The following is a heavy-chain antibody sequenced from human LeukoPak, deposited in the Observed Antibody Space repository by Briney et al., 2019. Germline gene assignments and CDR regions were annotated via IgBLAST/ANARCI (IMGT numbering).Heavy chain of an antibody. Sequence: ASVNVSFTASGGTFSSYAISWVRQAPGQGLEWMGWISAYNGNTNYAQKLQGRVTMTTDTSTSTAYMELRSLRSDDTAVYYCARLEYSSSSDYFDYWGQGTLVTVSS. CDR1: GGTFSSYA. CDR3: ARLEYSSSSDYFDY. J-gene: IGHJ4*02. D-gene: IGHD6-6*01. V-gene: IGHV1-18*01. CDR2: ISAYNGNT.